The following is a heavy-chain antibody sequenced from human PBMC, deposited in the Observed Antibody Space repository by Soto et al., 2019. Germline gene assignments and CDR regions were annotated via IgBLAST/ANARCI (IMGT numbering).Heavy chain of an antibody. J-gene: IGHJ6*02. Sequence: QVQLQQSGPGLVEPSQTLSLTCAVSGGSISSEYFHWTWIRQSPGKGLEWIGYIHYTGSIMYNPSFKSRLTMAVDTTKNQFSPQLTSVTAADTAVYFCAREDDGGDRDYYGLDVWGQGTTVTVSS. V-gene: IGHV4-30-4*08. D-gene: IGHD2-21*02. CDR2: IHYTGSI. CDR3: AREDDGGDRDYYGLDV. CDR1: GGSISSEYFH.